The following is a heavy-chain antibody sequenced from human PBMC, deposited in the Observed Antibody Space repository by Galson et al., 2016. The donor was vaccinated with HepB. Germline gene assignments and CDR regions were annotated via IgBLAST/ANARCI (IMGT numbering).Heavy chain of an antibody. CDR2: INPSGGGT. D-gene: IGHD3-10*01. Sequence: SVKVSCKASGYTFNTYYMHWVRQAPGQGREWMGVINPSGGGTTYAQKFQGRVSMTSDTSTSTVHMELRSLRSEDTAVYYCARGRGNPGSPYNWFDSWGQGTLVTVSS. V-gene: IGHV1-46*02. CDR3: ARGRGNPGSPYNWFDS. J-gene: IGHJ5*01. CDR1: GYTFNTYY.